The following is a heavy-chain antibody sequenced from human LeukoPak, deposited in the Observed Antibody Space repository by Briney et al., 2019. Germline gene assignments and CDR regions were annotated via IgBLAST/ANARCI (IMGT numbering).Heavy chain of an antibody. CDR2: ISHSGST. D-gene: IGHD5-18*01. J-gene: IGHJ5*02. Sequence: SGTLSLTCAVSGGSASSSNWWSWVRQPPGKGLEWIGEISHSGSTNYNPSLKSRVTISVDKSNNQFSLKLNSVTAADTAVYYCARAYSFRFDPWGQGTLVTVSS. CDR1: GGSASSSNW. V-gene: IGHV4-4*02. CDR3: ARAYSFRFDP.